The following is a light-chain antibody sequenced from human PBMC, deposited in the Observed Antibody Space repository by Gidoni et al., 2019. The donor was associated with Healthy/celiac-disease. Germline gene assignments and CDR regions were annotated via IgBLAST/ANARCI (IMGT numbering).Light chain of an antibody. Sequence: EIVLPQSPATLSLSPGERATPSCTASQGVSSYLAWYQQKPGQAPRLLIYDASNRATGIPARFSGSGSGTDFTLTISSLEPEDFAVYYCQQRSNWPTFGGGTKVEIK. CDR1: QGVSSY. V-gene: IGKV3-11*01. CDR3: QQRSNWPT. CDR2: DAS. J-gene: IGKJ4*01.